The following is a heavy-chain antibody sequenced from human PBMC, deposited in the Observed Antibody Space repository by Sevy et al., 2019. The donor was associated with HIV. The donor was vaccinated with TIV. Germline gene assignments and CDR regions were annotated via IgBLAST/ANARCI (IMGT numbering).Heavy chain of an antibody. D-gene: IGHD3-3*01. CDR3: SRRVYYTPAYPEYYFDY. J-gene: IGHJ4*02. CDR2: IYPDDSDV. V-gene: IGHV5-51*01. CDR1: GYRFTSYW. Sequence: GESLKISCKGSGYRFTSYWIAWVRQVPGKGLEWLGIIYPDDSDVRYSPSLRGPVTISVDKSISTAYLQWSSLKASDTAMYFCSRRVYYTPAYPEYYFDYWGRGTLVSVSS.